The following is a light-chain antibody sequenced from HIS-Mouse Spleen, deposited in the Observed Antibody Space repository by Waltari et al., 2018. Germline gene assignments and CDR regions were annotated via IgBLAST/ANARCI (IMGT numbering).Light chain of an antibody. V-gene: IGLV2-14*01. CDR2: EVS. CDR3: SSYTSSSTLV. J-gene: IGLJ3*02. Sequence: QSALTHPASVSGSPGQSITISCPGTSSDVGGYTYVSWYQQHPGKAPKLIIYEVSNRPSGVSNRFSGSKSGNTASLTISGLQAEDEADYYCSSYTSSSTLVFGGGTKLTVL. CDR1: SSDVGGYTY.